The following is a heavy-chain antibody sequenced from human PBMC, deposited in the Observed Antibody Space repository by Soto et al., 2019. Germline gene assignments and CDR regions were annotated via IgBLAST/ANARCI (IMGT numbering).Heavy chain of an antibody. CDR3: ARVEAAMSGHWFDP. D-gene: IGHD2-2*01. V-gene: IGHV1-18*01. Sequence: QVQLVQSGAEVKKPGASVKVSCKTSGYTFSSYGISWVRQAPGQGLEWMGWISAYNGNTDYAQKLQGRGTMTTDTSTSTVYMERRSLRSDDTAVYYCARVEAAMSGHWFDPWGHGTLVTVSS. J-gene: IGHJ5*02. CDR1: GYTFSSYG. CDR2: ISAYNGNT.